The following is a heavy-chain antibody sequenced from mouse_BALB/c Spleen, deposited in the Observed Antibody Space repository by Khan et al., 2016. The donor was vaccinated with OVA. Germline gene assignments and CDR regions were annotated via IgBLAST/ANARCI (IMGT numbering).Heavy chain of an antibody. Sequence: QVQLQQSGAELVKPGASVKLSCKTSGYTFTNYWIQWVKQRPGQGLGWIGQIFPGTGTTYSNENFKAKATLTVDTSSSTAYMHPSSLTSEDSAVYFCARGYFGNYEFAYWGQGALVTVSA. CDR2: IFPGTGTT. CDR1: GYTFTNYW. V-gene: IGHV1S132*01. D-gene: IGHD2-1*01. CDR3: ARGYFGNYEFAY. J-gene: IGHJ3*01.